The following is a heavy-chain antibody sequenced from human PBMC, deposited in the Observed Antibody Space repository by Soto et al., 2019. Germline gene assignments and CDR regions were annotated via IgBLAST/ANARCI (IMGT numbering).Heavy chain of an antibody. D-gene: IGHD4-17*01. CDR1: GFTFDDYA. CDR3: AKGRIVTTATFDI. Sequence: GGSLRLSCAASGFTFDDYAMHWVRQAPGKGLEWVSGISWNSGSIGYADSVKGRFTISRDNAKNSLYLQMNSLRAEDTALYYCAKGRIVTTATFDIWGHGTMVTVSS. CDR2: ISWNSGSI. V-gene: IGHV3-9*01. J-gene: IGHJ3*02.